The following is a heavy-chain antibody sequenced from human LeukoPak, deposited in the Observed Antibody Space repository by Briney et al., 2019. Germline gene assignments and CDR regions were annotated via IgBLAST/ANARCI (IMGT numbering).Heavy chain of an antibody. Sequence: AGGSLRLSCAASGFTFSSYGMHWVRQAPGKGLEWVAFIRYDGSNKYYADSVKGRFTISRDNSKNTLYLQMNSLRAEDTAVYYCAKVSYYYDSSGYPLPDDYWGQGTLVTVSS. CDR2: IRYDGSNK. J-gene: IGHJ4*02. CDR3: AKVSYYYDSSGYPLPDDY. D-gene: IGHD3-22*01. V-gene: IGHV3-30*02. CDR1: GFTFSSYG.